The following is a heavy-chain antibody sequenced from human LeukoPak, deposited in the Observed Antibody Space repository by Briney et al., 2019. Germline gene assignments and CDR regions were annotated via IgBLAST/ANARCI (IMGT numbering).Heavy chain of an antibody. CDR3: ARGYDSDWGSTDY. CDR2: IYSSGST. V-gene: IGHV4-31*03. CDR1: GGSISSVGYY. D-gene: IGHD3-3*01. J-gene: IGHJ4*02. Sequence: SETLSLTCTVSGGSISSVGYYWSWIRQHPGKGLEWIGYIYSSGSTYYNPSLKSRVTISVDTSKNQFSLKLSSVTAADTAVYYCARGYDSDWGSTDYWGQGTLVTVPA.